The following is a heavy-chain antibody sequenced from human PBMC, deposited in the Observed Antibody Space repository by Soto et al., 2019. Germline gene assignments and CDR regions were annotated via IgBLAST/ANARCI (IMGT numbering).Heavy chain of an antibody. D-gene: IGHD5-18*01. CDR1: AFSFTNAW. CDR3: STGRSTYGLDS. CDR2: IKSITDGGTT. V-gene: IGHV3-15*01. Sequence: PGGSLRLSCVASAFSFTNAWMSWVRQAPGKGLEWVGRIKSITDGGTTDYAAPVKGRFTISRDDSNNTMYLQMNSLKTEETAVYYCSTGRSTYGLDSWGQGTLVTVSS. J-gene: IGHJ4*02.